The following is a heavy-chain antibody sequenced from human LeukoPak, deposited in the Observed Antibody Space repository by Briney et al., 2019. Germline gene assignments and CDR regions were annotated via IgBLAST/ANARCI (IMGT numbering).Heavy chain of an antibody. CDR2: IYYSGST. Sequence: PSETLSLTCTVSGGSIISYYWSWIRQPPGKGLEWIGYIYYSGSTNYNPSLKSRVTISLDTSKDQFSLKLSCVTAADTAVYFCARDSPHSYYSDSSGYFDYWGQGTLVTVSS. V-gene: IGHV4-59*01. CDR3: ARDSPHSYYSDSSGYFDY. J-gene: IGHJ4*02. CDR1: GGSIISYY. D-gene: IGHD3-22*01.